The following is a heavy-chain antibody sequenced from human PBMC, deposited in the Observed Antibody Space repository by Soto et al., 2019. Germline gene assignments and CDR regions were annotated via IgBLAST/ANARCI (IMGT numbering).Heavy chain of an antibody. CDR2: INHSGST. J-gene: IGHJ4*02. CDR1: GGSFSGYY. D-gene: IGHD3-16*01. Sequence: QVQLQQWGAGLLKPSETLSLTCAVYGGSFSGYYWSWIRQPPGKGLEWIGEINHSGSTNYNPSLKSRVTISVDTSKNQSSLKLSSVTAADTAVYYCARALGGIPGYWGQGTLVTVSS. CDR3: ARALGGIPGY. V-gene: IGHV4-34*01.